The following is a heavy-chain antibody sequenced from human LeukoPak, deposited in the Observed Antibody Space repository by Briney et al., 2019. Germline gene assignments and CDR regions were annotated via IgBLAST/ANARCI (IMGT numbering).Heavy chain of an antibody. D-gene: IGHD5/OR15-5a*01. CDR3: ARVLYDQPFDY. Sequence: ASVKVSCKVSVYTLTELSMHWVRQAPGKALEWMGGFDPEDGETIYAQKLQGRDTMTTDTSTSTAYMELRSLRSDDTAVYYCARVLYDQPFDYWGQGTLVTVSS. CDR2: FDPEDGET. CDR1: VYTLTELS. J-gene: IGHJ4*02. V-gene: IGHV1-24*01.